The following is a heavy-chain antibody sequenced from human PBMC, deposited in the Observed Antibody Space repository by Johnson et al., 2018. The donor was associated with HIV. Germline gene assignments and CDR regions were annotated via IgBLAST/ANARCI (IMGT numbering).Heavy chain of an antibody. CDR3: ARVAYYYDTSGYLTRPRAFDV. J-gene: IGHJ3*01. CDR2: IWYDGSNN. CDR1: GFTFSNYA. D-gene: IGHD3-22*01. Sequence: QVQLVESGGGVLQPGRSLRLSCAASGFTFSNYAMHWVRQAPGKGLEWVAVIWYDGSNNYYADSVKGRFTISRDNSKNTLYLQVNSLRAEDTAVYYCARVAYYYDTSGYLTRPRAFDVWGQGTMVTVSS. V-gene: IGHV3-33*01.